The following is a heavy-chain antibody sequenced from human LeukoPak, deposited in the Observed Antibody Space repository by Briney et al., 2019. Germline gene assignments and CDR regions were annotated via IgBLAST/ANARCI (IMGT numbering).Heavy chain of an antibody. CDR2: IYYSGST. V-gene: IGHV4-39*02. CDR1: GDSTSSDRYY. CDR3: ARGRPYSGGYHLDY. Sequence: PSETLSLTCTVSGDSTSSDRYYGGWVRQPPGKGLEWIGNIYYSGSTYYNPSLKSRVTMSVDTSKNQFFLKLNSVTAADTAVYYCARGRPYSGGYHLDYWGQGTLVTDSA. D-gene: IGHD1-26*01. J-gene: IGHJ4*02.